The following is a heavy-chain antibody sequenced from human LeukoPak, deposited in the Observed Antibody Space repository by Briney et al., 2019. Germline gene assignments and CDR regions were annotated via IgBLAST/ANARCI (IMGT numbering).Heavy chain of an antibody. D-gene: IGHD3-10*01. CDR1: GGSISSYY. V-gene: IGHV4-59*01. CDR3: ARVGGLLWFGHPPRAAFGI. CDR2: IYYSGST. J-gene: IGHJ3*02. Sequence: PSETLSLTCTVSGGSISSYYWSWIRQPPGRGLEWIEYIYYSGSTNYNPSLKSRVTISVDTSKNQFSLKLSSVTAADTAVYYCARVGGLLWFGHPPRAAFGIWGQGTMVTVSS.